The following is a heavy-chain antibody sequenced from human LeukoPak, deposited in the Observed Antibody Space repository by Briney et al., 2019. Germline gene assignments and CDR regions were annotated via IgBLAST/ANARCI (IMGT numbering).Heavy chain of an antibody. J-gene: IGHJ4*02. CDR2: IYDSGST. CDR1: GGSIRSSYYY. CDR3: ARLFSGSLDYFDY. V-gene: IGHV4-39*01. D-gene: IGHD1-26*01. Sequence: SETLSLTCTVSGGSIRSSYYYWGWILQPPGKGLEWIGSIYDSGSTYYNPSLKSRVTISVDTSKNQFSLKLSSVIAADTAVYYCARLFSGSLDYFDYWGQGTLVTVSS.